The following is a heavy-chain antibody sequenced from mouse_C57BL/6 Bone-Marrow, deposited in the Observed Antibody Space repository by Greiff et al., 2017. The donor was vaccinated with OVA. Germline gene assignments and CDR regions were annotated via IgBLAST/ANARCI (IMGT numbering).Heavy chain of an antibody. Sequence: VKLQESGAELARPGASVKLSCKASGYTFTSYGISWVKQRTGQGLEWIGEIYPRSGNTYYNEKFKGKATLTADKSSSTSYMELRSLTSEDSAVYFCARRSYYYWYFDVWGTGTTVTVSS. J-gene: IGHJ1*03. CDR2: IYPRSGNT. CDR1: GYTFTSYG. D-gene: IGHD1-1*01. CDR3: ARRSYYYWYFDV. V-gene: IGHV1-81*01.